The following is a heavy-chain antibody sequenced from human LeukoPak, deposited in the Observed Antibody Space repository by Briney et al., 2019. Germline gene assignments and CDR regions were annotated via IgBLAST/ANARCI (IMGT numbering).Heavy chain of an antibody. Sequence: GGSLRLSCAASGFTFDDFAMHWVRQAPGGGREWVALAIWDGATTFYADSVKGRFTVSRDNSINSLYLQMNNLRVEDTAFYYCAKDKGYIATTGILSAHWGTGTLVTVSS. V-gene: IGHV3-43D*04. J-gene: IGHJ4*02. CDR3: AKDKGYIATTGILSAH. CDR1: GFTFDDFA. CDR2: AIWDGATT. D-gene: IGHD1-1*01.